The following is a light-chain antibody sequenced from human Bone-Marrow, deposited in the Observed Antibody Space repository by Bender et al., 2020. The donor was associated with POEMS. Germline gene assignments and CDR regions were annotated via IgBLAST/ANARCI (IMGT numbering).Light chain of an antibody. J-gene: IGLJ3*02. CDR2: EGS. Sequence: QSALTQPASVSGSPGHSITISCTGTGSDVGGYNLVSWYQQHPGKAPKLMIYEGSKRPSGVSNRFSGSKSDNTASLTLSGLQPEDEADYYCCSYAGSNNWVFGGGTKLTVL. CDR1: GSDVGGYNL. V-gene: IGLV2-23*01. CDR3: CSYAGSNNWV.